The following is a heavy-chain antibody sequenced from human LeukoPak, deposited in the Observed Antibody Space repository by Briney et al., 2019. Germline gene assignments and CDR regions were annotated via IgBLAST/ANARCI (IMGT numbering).Heavy chain of an antibody. V-gene: IGHV4-61*08. CDR3: ARDAGIVGAEDAFDI. J-gene: IGHJ3*02. CDR1: GGSITSGGYS. CDR2: IYYSGST. D-gene: IGHD1-26*01. Sequence: SQTLSLTCAVSGGSITSGGYSWSWIRQPPGKGLEWIGYIYYSGSTNYNPSLKSRVTISVDTSKNQFSLKLSSVTAADTAVYYCARDAGIVGAEDAFDIWGQGTMVTVSS.